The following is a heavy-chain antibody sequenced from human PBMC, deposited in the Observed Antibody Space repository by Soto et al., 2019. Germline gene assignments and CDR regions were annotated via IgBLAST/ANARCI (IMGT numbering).Heavy chain of an antibody. CDR2: IGSTDI. CDR3: ANDYFKRKCVFHDFDV. Sequence: GGSLRLSCAAAGFTFNIHAMSWVRQAPGKGLEWVSTIGSTDIYYADSVKGRFTISRDNSKNILFLQMNSLRADDTAVYYCANDYFKRKCVFHDFDVCGQGTMVTVS. V-gene: IGHV3-23*01. J-gene: IGHJ3*01. D-gene: IGHD2-21*01. CDR1: GFTFNIHA.